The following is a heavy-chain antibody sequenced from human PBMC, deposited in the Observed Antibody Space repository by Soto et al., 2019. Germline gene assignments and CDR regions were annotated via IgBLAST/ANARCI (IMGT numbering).Heavy chain of an antibody. V-gene: IGHV3-23*01. J-gene: IGHJ4*02. CDR2: ISGSGGST. CDR3: AKDRIQLWLSLFDY. D-gene: IGHD5-18*01. CDR1: GFTFRRSA. Sequence: PXXSLRLTCAASGFTFRRSAMRWVRQAPGKGLEWVSAISGSGGSTYYADSVKGRFTISRDNSKNTLYLQMNSLRAEDTAVYYCAKDRIQLWLSLFDYWGQGTLVTVSS.